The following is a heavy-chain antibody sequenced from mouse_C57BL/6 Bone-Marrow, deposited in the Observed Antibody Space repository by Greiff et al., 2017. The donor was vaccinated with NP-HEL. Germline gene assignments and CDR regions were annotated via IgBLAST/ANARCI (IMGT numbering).Heavy chain of an antibody. V-gene: IGHV14-2*01. D-gene: IGHD2-3*01. CDR3: SRNGYYPYYAMDY. CDR1: GFNIKDYY. CDR2: IDPEDGEP. J-gene: IGHJ4*01. Sequence: EVQLQQSGAELVKPGASVKLSCTASGFNIKDYYMHWVKQRTEQGLEWIGRIDPEDGEPKYAPKFQGKATITADTSSNTAYLQLSSLTSEDTAVYYCSRNGYYPYYAMDYWGQGTSVTVSS.